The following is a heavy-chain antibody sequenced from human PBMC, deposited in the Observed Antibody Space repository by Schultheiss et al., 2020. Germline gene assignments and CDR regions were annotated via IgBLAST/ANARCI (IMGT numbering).Heavy chain of an antibody. CDR3: ARDLNDSSGYFWFDP. J-gene: IGHJ5*02. D-gene: IGHD3-22*01. V-gene: IGHV4-34*01. CDR2: INHSGST. Sequence: SQTLSLTCAVYGGSFSGYYWSWIRQPPGKGLEWIGEINHSGSTNYNPSLKSRVTISVDTSKNQFSLKLSSVTAADTAVYYCARDLNDSSGYFWFDPWGQGTLVTVSS. CDR1: GGSFSGYY.